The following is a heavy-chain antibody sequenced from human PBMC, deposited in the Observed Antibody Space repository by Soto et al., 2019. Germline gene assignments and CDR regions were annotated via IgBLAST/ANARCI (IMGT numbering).Heavy chain of an antibody. J-gene: IGHJ1*01. V-gene: IGHV1-58*01. CDR2: IVVGSGNT. CDR1: GFTFTSSA. CDR3: AADPPPDLGEYFQH. Sequence: ASVKVSCKASGFTFTSSAVQWVRQARGQRLEWIGWIVVGSGNTNYAQKFQERVTITRDMSTSTAYMELSSLRSEDTAVYYCAADPPPDLGEYFQHWGQGTLVTVSS.